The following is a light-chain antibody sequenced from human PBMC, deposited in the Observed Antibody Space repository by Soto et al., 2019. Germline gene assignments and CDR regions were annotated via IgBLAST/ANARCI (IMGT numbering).Light chain of an antibody. CDR1: QSVNSN. Sequence: EIVMTQSPATLSVSPGERATLSCRASQSVNSNLAWYQQKPGQTPKLLIYVASTRDTGIPAKYSGSGSVTKVTLTISSLQSEDFAISYCQQYNVWPLTFGGGTKVEFK. CDR3: QQYNVWPLT. J-gene: IGKJ4*01. CDR2: VAS. V-gene: IGKV3-15*01.